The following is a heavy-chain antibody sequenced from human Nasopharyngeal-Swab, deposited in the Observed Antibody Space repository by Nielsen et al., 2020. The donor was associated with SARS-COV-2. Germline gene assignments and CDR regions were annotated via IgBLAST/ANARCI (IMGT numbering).Heavy chain of an antibody. CDR3: ARGSVAGGL. J-gene: IGHJ4*02. Sequence: GASLKISCAASGFTFSSYSMNWVPQAPGKGLEWVSSISSSSSYIYYADSVKGRFTISRDNAKNSLYLQMNSLRAEDTAVYYCARGSVAGGLWGQGTLVTVSS. D-gene: IGHD6-19*01. V-gene: IGHV3-21*01. CDR2: ISSSSSYI. CDR1: GFTFSSYS.